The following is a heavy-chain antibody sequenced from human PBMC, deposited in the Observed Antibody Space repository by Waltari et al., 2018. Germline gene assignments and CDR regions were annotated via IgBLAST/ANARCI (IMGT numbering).Heavy chain of an antibody. CDR1: SFSIRSGYF. V-gene: IGHV4-38-2*02. CDR3: VRDLGGSGTSWFDA. CDR2: ISHSGKT. J-gene: IGHJ5*02. Sequence: QVQLQESGPGLARPSETLSLSCLVSSFSIRSGYFWGWIRQPPGKGLEWIGSISHSGKTYYNPSLKSRVTISVDTSNNHFALKLTSVTAADTAIYYCVRDLGGSGTSWFDAWGQGTLVTVSS. D-gene: IGHD3-10*01.